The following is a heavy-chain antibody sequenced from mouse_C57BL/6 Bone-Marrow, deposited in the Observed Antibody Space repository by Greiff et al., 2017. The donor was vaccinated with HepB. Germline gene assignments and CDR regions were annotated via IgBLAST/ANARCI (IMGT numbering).Heavy chain of an antibody. CDR3: TRVPYYYGSSLYY. D-gene: IGHD1-1*01. Sequence: EVKLVESGEGLVKPGGSLKLSCAASGFTFSSYAMSWVRQTPEKRLEWVAYISSGGDYIYYADTVKGRFNISRDNARNTLYLQMSSLKSEDTAMYYCTRVPYYYGSSLYYWGPGTILTVSS. J-gene: IGHJ2*01. V-gene: IGHV5-9-1*02. CDR1: GFTFSSYA. CDR2: ISSGGDYI.